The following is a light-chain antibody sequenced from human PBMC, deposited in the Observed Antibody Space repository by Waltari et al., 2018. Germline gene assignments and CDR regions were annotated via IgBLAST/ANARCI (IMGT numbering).Light chain of an antibody. CDR2: AAA. CDR1: QRLSRRR. J-gene: IGKJ2*01. V-gene: IGKV3-20*01. Sequence: EIVLTQSPCPPSLSPGERATLSCRVSQRLSRRRLAWYQQKPVQDPRLLIYAAANRATDSPDRFSGSGSGTDFSLTISRVEPEDFAVDYCQQYGSSVMYTFGQGTKLEIQ. CDR3: QQYGSSVMYT.